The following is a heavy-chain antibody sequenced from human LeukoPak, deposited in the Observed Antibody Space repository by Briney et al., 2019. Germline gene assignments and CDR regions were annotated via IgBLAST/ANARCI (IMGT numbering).Heavy chain of an antibody. CDR2: IHYSGIT. D-gene: IGHD4-17*01. J-gene: IGHJ4*02. CDR1: GGSINSLY. CDR3: ARGSRAVTTSSNIHPYYFDY. V-gene: IGHV4-59*01. Sequence: PSETLSLTCAVSGGSINSLYWNWIRQLPGKGLEWIGYIHYSGITNYNPSFSSRVTISLDTSKNQFSLKLTSVTAADMAVYYCARGSRAVTTSSNIHPYYFDYWGQGTLVTVSS.